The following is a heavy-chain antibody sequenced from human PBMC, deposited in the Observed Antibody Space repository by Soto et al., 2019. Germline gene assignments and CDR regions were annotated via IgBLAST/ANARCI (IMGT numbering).Heavy chain of an antibody. CDR3: AKSVYNWNDGFFDY. V-gene: IGHV3-30*18. J-gene: IGHJ4*02. Sequence: GGSLRLSCAASGFTFSSYGMHWVRQAPGKGLEWVAVISYDGNNKYYADSVKGRFTISRDNSKNTLYLQMNSLRAEDTAVYYCAKSVYNWNDGFFDYWGQGTLVTVSS. CDR1: GFTFSSYG. D-gene: IGHD1-1*01. CDR2: ISYDGNNK.